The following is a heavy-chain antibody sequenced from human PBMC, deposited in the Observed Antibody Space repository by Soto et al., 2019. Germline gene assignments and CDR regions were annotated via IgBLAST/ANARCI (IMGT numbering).Heavy chain of an antibody. J-gene: IGHJ4*02. V-gene: IGHV1-58*01. D-gene: IGHD1-26*01. Sequence: SVKVSGKASGFTFADSAVSWVRQARGQSLEWIGRIVVDSGNTKYAQRFTERVTISWDMSTITAFMELRSLRPQHTAVYYCATANNTSHFDFWGLGTLAPVSS. CDR1: GFTFADSA. CDR3: ATANNTSHFDF. CDR2: IVVDSGNT.